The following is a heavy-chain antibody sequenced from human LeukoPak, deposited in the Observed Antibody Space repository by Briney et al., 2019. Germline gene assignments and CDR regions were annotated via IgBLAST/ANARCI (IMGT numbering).Heavy chain of an antibody. J-gene: IGHJ6*04. CDR3: ARDGYCSSTSCSHYYYYGMDV. CDR1: GFTFSSYS. CDR2: IISSSSYI. D-gene: IGHD2-2*01. V-gene: IGHV3-21*01. Sequence: GGSLRLSCAASGFTFSSYSMNWVRQAPGRGREWVSSIISSSSYIYYADSVKGRFTISRDNAKNSLYLQMNSLRAEDTAVYYCARDGYCSSTSCSHYYYYGMDVWGKGTTVTVSS.